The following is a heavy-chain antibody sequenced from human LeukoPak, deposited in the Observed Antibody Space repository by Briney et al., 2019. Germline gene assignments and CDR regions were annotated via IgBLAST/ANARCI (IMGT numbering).Heavy chain of an antibody. CDR2: IYYSGST. Sequence: SETLSLTCTVSGGSISSSNYYWGWIRQPPGKGLEWIGSIYYSGSTYYNPSLKSRVTISVDTSKNQFSLKLTSVTAADTAVYSCARHTMVRGVSYWGQGTLVTVSS. CDR1: GGSISSSNYY. D-gene: IGHD3-10*01. V-gene: IGHV4-39*01. CDR3: ARHTMVRGVSY. J-gene: IGHJ4*02.